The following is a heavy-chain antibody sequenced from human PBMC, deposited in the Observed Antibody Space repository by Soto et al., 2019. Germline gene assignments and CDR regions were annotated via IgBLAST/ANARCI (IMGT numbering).Heavy chain of an antibody. Sequence: EASVKVSCKASGFTFTSSAVQWVRQARGQRLEWIGWIVVGSGNTNYAQKFQERVTITRDMSTSTAYMELSSLRSEDTAVYYCAADLGYYGSGSYWYYYGMDVWGQGTTVTVSS. CDR2: IVVGSGNT. J-gene: IGHJ6*02. V-gene: IGHV1-58*01. CDR1: GFTFTSSA. CDR3: AADLGYYGSGSYWYYYGMDV. D-gene: IGHD3-10*01.